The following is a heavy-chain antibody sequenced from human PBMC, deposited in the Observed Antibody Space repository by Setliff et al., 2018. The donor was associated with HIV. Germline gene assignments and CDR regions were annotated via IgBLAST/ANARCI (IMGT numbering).Heavy chain of an antibody. Sequence: GGSLRLSCEASGFTFSTYSMNWVRQAPGKGLEWVSSISSDSSHILDADSVKGRFTISRDNTRNSLYLQMSSLRAEDTAVYFCARFETVAVSGTDYWGPGTLVTVSS. CDR1: GFTFSTYS. CDR3: ARFETVAVSGTDY. D-gene: IGHD6-19*01. J-gene: IGHJ4*02. CDR2: ISSDSSHI. V-gene: IGHV3-21*01.